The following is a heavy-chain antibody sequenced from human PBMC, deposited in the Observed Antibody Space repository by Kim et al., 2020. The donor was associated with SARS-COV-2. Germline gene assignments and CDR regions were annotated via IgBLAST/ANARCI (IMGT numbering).Heavy chain of an antibody. V-gene: IGHV3-23*01. J-gene: IGHJ1*01. CDR3: AKDRDSASWYGYFQS. Sequence: GGSLRLSCAASGFTFAPFTMSWVRQVPGKGLEWVASISTGGGSRYYADSVKGRFTISRDNSKSTLFLQLNSLRVEDTAVYYCAKDRDSASWYGYFQSWGQGTLVTVSS. D-gene: IGHD6-13*01. CDR1: GFTFAPFT. CDR2: ISTGGGSR.